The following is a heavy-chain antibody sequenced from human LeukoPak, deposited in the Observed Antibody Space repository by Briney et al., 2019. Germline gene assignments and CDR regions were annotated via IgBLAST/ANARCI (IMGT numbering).Heavy chain of an antibody. J-gene: IGHJ4*02. CDR2: ISSSSSYI. Sequence: GGSLRLSCAASGLTLSSYSMNRVHQAPGKGLEWVSSISSSSSYIYYADSVKGRFTISRDNAKNSLYLQMNSLRAEDTAVYYCARPHYYGSGSYRYYFDYWGQGTLVTVSS. V-gene: IGHV3-21*01. CDR3: ARPHYYGSGSYRYYFDY. CDR1: GLTLSSYS. D-gene: IGHD3-10*01.